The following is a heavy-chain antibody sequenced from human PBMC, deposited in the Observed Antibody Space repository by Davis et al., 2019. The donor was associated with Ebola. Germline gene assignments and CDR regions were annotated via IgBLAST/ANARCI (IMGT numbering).Heavy chain of an antibody. Sequence: MPSETLSLTCSVSGASINSAYYYWGWIRQPPGKGLEWIGNIYYGGNTYYNPSLESRIIISADDTSRNEFSLKLRSVTAADTAVYYCARLEYCSSTSCYGGLEYWGQGTLVTVSS. CDR1: GASINSAYYY. CDR3: ARLEYCSSTSCYGGLEY. D-gene: IGHD2-2*01. J-gene: IGHJ4*02. CDR2: IYYGGNT. V-gene: IGHV4-39*01.